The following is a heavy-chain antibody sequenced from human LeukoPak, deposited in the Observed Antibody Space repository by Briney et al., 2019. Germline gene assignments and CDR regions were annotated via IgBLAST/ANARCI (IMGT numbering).Heavy chain of an antibody. Sequence: SETLSLTCTVSGGSISSSSYYWSWIRQPPGKGLERLGSIFHSGSTYYSPSFKSRVTIPADTSKNQFSLRLPSVTAADTAVYYCAGWSSGSSAYDIWGHGTMVTVSS. CDR1: GGSISSSSYY. J-gene: IGHJ3*02. D-gene: IGHD1-14*01. V-gene: IGHV4-39*01. CDR2: IFHSGST. CDR3: AGWSSGSSAYDI.